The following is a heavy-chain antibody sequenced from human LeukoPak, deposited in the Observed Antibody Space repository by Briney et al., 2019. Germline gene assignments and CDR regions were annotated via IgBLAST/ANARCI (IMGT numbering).Heavy chain of an antibody. CDR2: ISSSSSYI. CDR3: ARDSGYYDSSGYYPPDY. D-gene: IGHD3-22*01. Sequence: PGGSLRLSCAASGFTFSSYSMNWVRQAPGKGLEWVSSISSSSSYIYYADSVKGRFTISRDNAKNSLYLQMNSLRAEDTAVYYCARDSGYYDSSGYYPPDYWGQGTLVTVSS. J-gene: IGHJ4*02. V-gene: IGHV3-21*01. CDR1: GFTFSSYS.